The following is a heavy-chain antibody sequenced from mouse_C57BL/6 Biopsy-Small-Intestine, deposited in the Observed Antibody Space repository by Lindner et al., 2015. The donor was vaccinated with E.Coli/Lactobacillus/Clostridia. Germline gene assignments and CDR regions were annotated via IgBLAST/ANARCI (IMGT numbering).Heavy chain of an antibody. CDR3: ARAGRGFAY. J-gene: IGHJ3*01. CDR2: IDPYNGAT. V-gene: IGHV1S135*01. CDR1: GYSFTGNN. D-gene: IGHD3-3*01. Sequence: VQLQESGPELVKPGASVKMSCKASGYSFTGNNMHWVKQSHGKSLEWIGYIDPYNGATSYNQKFKGKATLTVDKSSSTAYMQLNSLTSEDSAVYYCARAGRGFAYWGQGTLVTVSA.